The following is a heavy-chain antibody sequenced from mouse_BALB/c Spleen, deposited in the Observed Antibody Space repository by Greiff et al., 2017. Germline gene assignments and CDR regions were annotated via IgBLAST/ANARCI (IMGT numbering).Heavy chain of an antibody. Sequence: EVHLVESGGGLVKPGGSLKLSCAASGFTFSDYYMYWVRQTPEKRLEWVATISDGGSYTYYPDSVKGRFTISRDNAKNNLYLQMSSLKSEDTAMYYCARSRVTTAFFFDYWGQGTTLTVSS. CDR3: ARSRVTTAFFFDY. CDR2: ISDGGSYT. V-gene: IGHV5-4*02. CDR1: GFTFSDYY. J-gene: IGHJ2*01. D-gene: IGHD1-2*01.